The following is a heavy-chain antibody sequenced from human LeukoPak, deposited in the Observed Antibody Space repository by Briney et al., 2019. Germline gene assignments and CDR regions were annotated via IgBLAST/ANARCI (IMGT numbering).Heavy chain of an antibody. V-gene: IGHV6-1*01. CDR3: ARGLSRTSWGYYYYYMDV. D-gene: IGHD2-2*01. CDR1: GDSVSSNSAA. Sequence: SQTLSLTCAISGDSVSSNSAAWNWIRQSPSRGLEWLGRTYYRSKWYNDYAVSVKSRITINPDTSKNQFSLKLSSVTAADTAVYYCARGLSRTSWGYYYYYMDVWGKGTTVTVSS. J-gene: IGHJ6*03. CDR2: TYYRSKWYN.